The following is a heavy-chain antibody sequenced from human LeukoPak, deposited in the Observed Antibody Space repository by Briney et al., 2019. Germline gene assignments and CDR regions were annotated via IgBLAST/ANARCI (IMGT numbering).Heavy chain of an antibody. CDR2: IYPGDSDT. D-gene: IGHD2-2*01. CDR3: ARLYCSSTSCPIDY. Sequence: GESLQISCKGSGYRFTSYWIGWVRPMPGKGLEWMGIIYPGDSDTRYSPSFQGQVTISADKSISTAYLQWSSLKASDTAMYDCARLYCSSTSCPIDYWGQGTLVTVSS. J-gene: IGHJ4*02. V-gene: IGHV5-51*01. CDR1: GYRFTSYW.